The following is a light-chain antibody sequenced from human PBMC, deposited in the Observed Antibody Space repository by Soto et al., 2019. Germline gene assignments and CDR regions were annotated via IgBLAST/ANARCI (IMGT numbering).Light chain of an antibody. J-gene: IGLJ1*01. CDR3: SAYAGSNNSL. V-gene: IGLV2-8*01. Sequence: QSVLTQPPSASGSPGQSVTISCTGTSSDVGAYDYVSWYQQHPGKAPKLMIYEVSKRPSGVPDRFSGSKSANTASLTVSGLQAEDEAEYYCSAYAGSNNSLFGTGTKLTVL. CDR1: SSDVGAYDY. CDR2: EVS.